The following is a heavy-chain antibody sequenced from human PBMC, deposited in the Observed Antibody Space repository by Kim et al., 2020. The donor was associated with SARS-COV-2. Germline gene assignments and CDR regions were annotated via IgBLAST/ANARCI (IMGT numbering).Heavy chain of an antibody. Sequence: SETLSLTCTVSGGSISSGGYYWSWIRQHPGKGLEWIGYIYYSGSTYYNPSLKSRVTISVDTSKNQFSLKLSSVTAADTAVYYYARLSMVRGIIWFDPWGQGTLVTVSS. CDR2: IYYSGST. CDR1: GGSISSGGYY. D-gene: IGHD3-10*01. V-gene: IGHV4-31*03. J-gene: IGHJ5*02. CDR3: ARLSMVRGIIWFDP.